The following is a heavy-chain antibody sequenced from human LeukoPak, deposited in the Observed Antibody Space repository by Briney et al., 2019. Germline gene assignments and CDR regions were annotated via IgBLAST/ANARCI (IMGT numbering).Heavy chain of an antibody. CDR2: IYYSGST. CDR3: ARDGGWYWVDY. CDR1: GGSISSGSYY. V-gene: IGHV4-39*07. Sequence: PSETLSLTCTVSGGSISSGSYYWGWIRQPPGKGLEWIGNIYYSGSTYYNPSLKSRVSISVDTSKNQFSLKLTSVTAADTAVYYCARDGGWYWVDYWGQGTLVTVSS. D-gene: IGHD6-19*01. J-gene: IGHJ4*02.